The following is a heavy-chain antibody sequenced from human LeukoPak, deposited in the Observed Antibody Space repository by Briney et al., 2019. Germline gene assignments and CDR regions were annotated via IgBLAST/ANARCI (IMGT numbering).Heavy chain of an antibody. CDR2: IHYSGST. J-gene: IGHJ3*02. D-gene: IGHD3-10*01. V-gene: IGHV4-39*01. CDR1: GGSISGDSYY. CDR3: ARRGTGNAFDI. Sequence: PSETLSLTCTVSGGSISGDSYYWGWIRQPPGKGLEWIGSIHYSGSTYYNPSLKSRVTISVDTSKNHFSLKVTSVTAADTAVYYCARRGTGNAFDIWGQGTMVTVSS.